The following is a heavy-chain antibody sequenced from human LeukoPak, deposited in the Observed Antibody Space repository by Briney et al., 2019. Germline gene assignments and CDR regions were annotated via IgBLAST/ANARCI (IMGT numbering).Heavy chain of an antibody. Sequence: GGSLRLSCAASGFTFSSYWMNWVRQAPGKGLVWVSRIASDGSSTTYADSVKGRFSISRDNAKNTLYLQMNSLRVEDTAVYYCAKSQDYDILTGLDYWGQGTLVTVSS. D-gene: IGHD3-9*01. V-gene: IGHV3-74*01. J-gene: IGHJ4*02. CDR2: IASDGSST. CDR3: AKSQDYDILTGLDY. CDR1: GFTFSSYW.